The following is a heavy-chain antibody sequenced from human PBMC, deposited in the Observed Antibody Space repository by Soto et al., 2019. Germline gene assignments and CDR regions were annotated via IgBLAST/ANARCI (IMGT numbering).Heavy chain of an antibody. J-gene: IGHJ3*02. CDR3: AKAPYSSGHGAFDI. CDR1: GFTFSSYG. CDR2: ISYDGSNK. D-gene: IGHD6-19*01. Sequence: PGGSLRLSCAASGFTFSSYGMHWVRQAPGKGLEWVAVISYDGSNKYYADSVKGRFTISRDNSKNTLYLQMNSLRAEDTAVYYCAKAPYSSGHGAFDIWGQGTMVTVSS. V-gene: IGHV3-30*18.